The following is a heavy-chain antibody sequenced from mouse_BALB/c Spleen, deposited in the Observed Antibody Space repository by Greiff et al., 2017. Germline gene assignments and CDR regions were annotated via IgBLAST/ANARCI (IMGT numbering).Heavy chain of an antibody. V-gene: IGHV1-15*01. Sequence: QVTLKESGAELVRPGASVTLSCKASGYTFTDYEMHWVKQTPVHGLEWIGAIDPETGGTAYNQKFKGKATLTADKSSSTAYMELRSLTSEDSAVYYCTRDEGAYWGQGTLVTVSA. CDR2: IDPETGGT. J-gene: IGHJ3*01. CDR3: TRDEGAY. CDR1: GYTFTDYE. D-gene: IGHD3-3*01.